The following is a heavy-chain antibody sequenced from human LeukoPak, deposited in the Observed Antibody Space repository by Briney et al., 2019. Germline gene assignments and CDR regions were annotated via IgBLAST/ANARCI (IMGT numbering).Heavy chain of an antibody. D-gene: IGHD5-12*01. CDR2: ISYEGSTK. CDR3: ARVEFGEYSGYDYVGYYYGMDV. Sequence: PGGSLRLSCVASGFTFSSNGIHWVRQAPGKGLEWVAVISYEGSTKYYADSVKGRFTISRDNAKNSLYLQMNSLRAEDTAVYYCARVEFGEYSGYDYVGYYYGMDVWGQGTTVTVSS. CDR1: GFTFSSNG. V-gene: IGHV3-30*03. J-gene: IGHJ6*02.